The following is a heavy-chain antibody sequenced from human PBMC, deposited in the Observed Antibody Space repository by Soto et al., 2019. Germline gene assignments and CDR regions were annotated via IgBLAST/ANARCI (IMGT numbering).Heavy chain of an antibody. Sequence: PSETLCLTCTVSGGSIISCNYYWSWIRQPPGKGLEWIGFMSYSGSTSYNASLKSRVTISVDTSKSQFSLNLSFVTAADTAVYYCATMGTPATGLYYFDNWGQGTLVXVSS. V-gene: IGHV4-30-4*01. CDR2: MSYSGST. CDR3: ATMGTPATGLYYFDN. CDR1: GGSIISCNYY. J-gene: IGHJ4*02. D-gene: IGHD1-7*01.